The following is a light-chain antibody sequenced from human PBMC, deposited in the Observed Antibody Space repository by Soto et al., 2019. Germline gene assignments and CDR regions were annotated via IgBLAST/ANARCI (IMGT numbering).Light chain of an antibody. CDR2: KVS. CDR3: MQGTHWPPIT. CDR1: QSLVYSDGDTY. V-gene: IGKV2-30*01. J-gene: IGKJ5*01. Sequence: DVVMTRSPLSLPVTLGQPASISCRSSQSLVYSDGDTYLNWFQQRPGQSPRRLIYKVSNRDSGVPDRFSGSGSGTVFTLKISRVEAEDVGVYYCMQGTHWPPITFGQGTRLEIK.